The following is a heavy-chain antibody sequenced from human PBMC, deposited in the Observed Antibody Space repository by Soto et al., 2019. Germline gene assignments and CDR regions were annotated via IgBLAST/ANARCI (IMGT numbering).Heavy chain of an antibody. CDR2: IYYSGST. Sequence: QLQLQESGPGLVKPSETLSLTCTVSGGSISSSSYYWGWIRQPPGKGLEWIGSIYYSGSTYYNPSLKSRVTISVDTSKNQFSLKLSSVTAADTAVYYCLTYSSSWYFDYWGQGTLVTVSS. CDR1: GGSISSSSYY. CDR3: LTYSSSWYFDY. V-gene: IGHV4-39*01. J-gene: IGHJ4*02. D-gene: IGHD6-13*01.